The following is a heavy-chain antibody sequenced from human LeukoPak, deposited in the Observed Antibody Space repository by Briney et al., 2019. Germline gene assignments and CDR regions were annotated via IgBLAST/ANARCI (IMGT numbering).Heavy chain of an antibody. J-gene: IGHJ4*02. Sequence: GGSLRLSCAASGFTFSSHAMNWVRQAPGKGLEWLAVISYEASNQYYADSVRGRFTISRDNSKNTLSLQMNSLRDEDTALYYCARDYRVGCTSDDCYPIDYWGQGTLVTVSS. CDR1: GFTFSSHA. D-gene: IGHD2-21*02. CDR3: ARDYRVGCTSDDCYPIDY. CDR2: ISYEASNQ. V-gene: IGHV3-30*01.